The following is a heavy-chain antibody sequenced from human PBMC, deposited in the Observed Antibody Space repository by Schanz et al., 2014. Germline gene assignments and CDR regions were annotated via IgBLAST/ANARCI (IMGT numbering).Heavy chain of an antibody. D-gene: IGHD2-15*01. J-gene: IGHJ4*02. Sequence: DVQLLESGGGLVQPGGSLRLSCAASGFTFNSYAMTWVRQAPGKGLEWVSSISHSGGSKYYADSVKGRFTISRDNSKNTLYLQMNTLRAEDTAVYYCARDRGYRSGGSCLTFDYWGQGTLVTVSS. CDR2: ISHSGGSK. CDR3: ARDRGYRSGGSCLTFDY. CDR1: GFTFNSYA. V-gene: IGHV3-23*01.